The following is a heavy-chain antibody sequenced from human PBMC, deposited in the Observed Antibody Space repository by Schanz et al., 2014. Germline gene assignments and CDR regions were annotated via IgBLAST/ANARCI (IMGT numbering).Heavy chain of an antibody. CDR3: ARMRGPYYFAMDV. CDR1: GGSISGDY. Sequence: QVQLQGSGPGLVKPSETLSLTCIVSGGSISGDYWSWIRQSPGKGLEWIGPLYDSASPNYNPSRKSRVTIAADTSKMQFSLKLSSVTAADTAVYYCARMRGPYYFAMDVWGQGTTVTVSS. D-gene: IGHD3-10*01. V-gene: IGHV4-59*01. J-gene: IGHJ6*02. CDR2: LYDSASP.